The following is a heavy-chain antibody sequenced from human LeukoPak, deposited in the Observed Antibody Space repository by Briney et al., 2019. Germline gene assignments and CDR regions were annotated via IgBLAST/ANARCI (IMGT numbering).Heavy chain of an antibody. CDR1: GFPFSTYY. CDR2: SRAKGDSYST. Sequence: TGGSLRFYCAASGFPFSTYYMDWVRQAPGKGLEWVGLSRAKGDSYSTEYAASVRGRFSISRDKSQNSMFLHMNSLKTEDTAVYFCAREYFYGMDVWGQGTTVTVSS. V-gene: IGHV3-72*01. CDR3: AREYFYGMDV. J-gene: IGHJ6*02.